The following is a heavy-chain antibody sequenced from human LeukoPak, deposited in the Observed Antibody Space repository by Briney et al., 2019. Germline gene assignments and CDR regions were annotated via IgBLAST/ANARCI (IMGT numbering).Heavy chain of an antibody. D-gene: IGHD3-3*01. J-gene: IGHJ5*02. CDR2: IYHSGST. CDR1: GYSISSGYY. Sequence: PSETLSLTCTVSGYSISSGYYWGWIRQPPGKGLEWIGSIYHSGSTYYNPSLKSRVTISVDTSKNQFSLKLSSVTAADTAVYYCARVLQDYDFWSGYLWWFDPWGQGTLVTVSS. CDR3: ARVLQDYDFWSGYLWWFDP. V-gene: IGHV4-38-2*02.